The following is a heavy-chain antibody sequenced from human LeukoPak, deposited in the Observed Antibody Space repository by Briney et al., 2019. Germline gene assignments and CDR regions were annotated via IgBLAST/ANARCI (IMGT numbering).Heavy chain of an antibody. D-gene: IGHD6-6*01. CDR2: IYYSGST. CDR3: ARDRPYGMAARYYNWFDP. J-gene: IGHJ5*02. V-gene: IGHV4-59*01. Sequence: SETLSLTCTVSGGSISSYYWSWIRQPPGKGLEWIGYIYYSGSTNHNPSLKSRVTISVDTSKNQFSLKLSSVTAADTAVYYCARDRPYGMAARYYNWFDPWGQGTLVTVSS. CDR1: GGSISSYY.